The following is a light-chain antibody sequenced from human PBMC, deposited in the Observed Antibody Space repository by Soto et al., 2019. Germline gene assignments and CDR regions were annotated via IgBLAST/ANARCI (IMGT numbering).Light chain of an antibody. CDR1: SSDVGGNNY. J-gene: IGLJ1*01. Sequence: QSALTQPPSASGSSGQSVTISCTGTSSDVGGNNYVSWYQQHPGKAPKLMIYEVSKRPSGVPDRFSGSKSGNTASLTVSGLQAEDEADYYCSSYTGNSKYVFGTGTKLTVL. V-gene: IGLV2-8*01. CDR3: SSYTGNSKYV. CDR2: EVS.